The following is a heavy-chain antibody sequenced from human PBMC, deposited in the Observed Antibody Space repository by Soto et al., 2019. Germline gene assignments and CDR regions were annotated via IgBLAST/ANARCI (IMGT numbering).Heavy chain of an antibody. Sequence: GGSLRLSCAASGFTFSSYAMSWVRQAPGKGLEWVSAISGSGGSTYYADSVKGRFTIPRDNSKNTLYLQMNSLRAEDTAVYYCAKSPQDSSSWYRYYYGMDVWGQGTTVTVSS. V-gene: IGHV3-23*01. CDR2: ISGSGGST. J-gene: IGHJ6*02. D-gene: IGHD6-13*01. CDR3: AKSPQDSSSWYRYYYGMDV. CDR1: GFTFSSYA.